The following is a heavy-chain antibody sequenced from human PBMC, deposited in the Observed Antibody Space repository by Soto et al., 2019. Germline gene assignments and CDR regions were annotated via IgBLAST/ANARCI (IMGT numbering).Heavy chain of an antibody. J-gene: IGHJ6*02. CDR3: ARDKIYCSGYRYYYGIYV. CDR2: IYYSGST. V-gene: IGHV4-31*11. D-gene: IGHD2-15*01. Sequence: SETLSLTCAVYGGSFSGYYWSWIRQHPGKGLEWIGYIYYSGSTYYNPSLKSRVTISVDTSKNQFSLKLSSVTAADTAVYYCARDKIYCSGYRYYYGIYVWAQGTTVPVS. CDR1: GGSFSGYY.